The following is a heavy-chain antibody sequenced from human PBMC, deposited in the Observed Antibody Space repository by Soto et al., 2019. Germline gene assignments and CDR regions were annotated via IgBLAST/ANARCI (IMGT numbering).Heavy chain of an antibody. D-gene: IGHD6-6*01. V-gene: IGHV3-15*01. CDR2: IKSKTDGGTT. CDR1: GFTFSNAW. CDR3: TTPLKAARDYYYYMAV. Sequence: EVQLVESGGGLVKPGGSLRLSCAASGFTFSNAWMSWVRQAPGKGLEWVGRIKSKTDGGTTDYAAPVKGRFTISRDDSKNTLYLQMNSLKTEDTAVYYCTTPLKAARDYYYYMAVWGKGTTVTVSS. J-gene: IGHJ6*03.